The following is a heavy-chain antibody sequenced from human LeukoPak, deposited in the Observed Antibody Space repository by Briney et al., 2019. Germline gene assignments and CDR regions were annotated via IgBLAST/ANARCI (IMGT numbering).Heavy chain of an antibody. CDR3: AKSGPNRFDY. Sequence: SGGSLRLSCAASGFTFSSYAMSWVRQAPGKGLEWVSNISGSGGRTYYADSVKGRFTISRDDSKNTLYLQMNSLRAEDTAVYYCAKSGPNRFDYWGQGTLVTVSS. D-gene: IGHD2-15*01. CDR1: GFTFSSYA. J-gene: IGHJ4*02. CDR2: ISGSGGRT. V-gene: IGHV3-23*01.